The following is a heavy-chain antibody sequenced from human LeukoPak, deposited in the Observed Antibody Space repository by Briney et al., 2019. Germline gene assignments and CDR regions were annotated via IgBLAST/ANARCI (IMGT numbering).Heavy chain of an antibody. CDR3: AKDKKPMSLARGSGWRAFDI. CDR2: IRYDGTGK. D-gene: IGHD6-19*01. V-gene: IGHV3-30*02. CDR1: GFSFSTYG. J-gene: IGHJ3*02. Sequence: PGGSLRLSCGASGFSFSTYGIHWVRQAPGRGLDWVAFIRYDGTGKYYADSVKGRLTISRDNSKNTLYLQMNSLRAEDTAVYYCAKDKKPMSLARGSGWRAFDIWDQGTMVTVSS.